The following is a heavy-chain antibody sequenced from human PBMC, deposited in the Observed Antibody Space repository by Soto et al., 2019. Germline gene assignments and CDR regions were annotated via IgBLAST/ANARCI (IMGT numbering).Heavy chain of an antibody. J-gene: IGHJ4*02. CDR3: ARAETY. CDR1: GYTFIDYY. V-gene: IGHV1-2*02. Sequence: QVQLVQSGAEVKKPGASVKVSCKASGYTFIDYYIHWVRQAPGQGPEWMGWMNSKNGDTNYAPKFQGRVTMTRDTAISKAYMERSRLRSDDTAVYDWARAETYWGQGTLVTVS. CDR2: MNSKNGDT.